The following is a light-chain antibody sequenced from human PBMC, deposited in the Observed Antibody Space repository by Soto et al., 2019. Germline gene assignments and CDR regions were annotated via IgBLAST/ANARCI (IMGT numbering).Light chain of an antibody. V-gene: IGLV1-36*01. CDR2: YDD. Sequence: QSVLTQPPSVSEAPRQRVTISCSGSSSNIGNNAVNWYQQLPGKAPKLLIYYDDLLPSGVSDRFSGSKSGTSASLAISGLQSEDEADYYCAAWDDSLNGVFGGGTKVTVL. J-gene: IGLJ3*02. CDR1: SSNIGNNA. CDR3: AAWDDSLNGV.